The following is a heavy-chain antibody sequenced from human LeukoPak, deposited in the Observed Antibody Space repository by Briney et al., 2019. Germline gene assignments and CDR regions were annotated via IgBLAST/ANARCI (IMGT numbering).Heavy chain of an antibody. CDR2: ISYDGSNK. J-gene: IGHJ4*02. Sequence: PGGSLRLSCAASGFTFSSYGMHWVRQAPGKGLEWVAVISYDGSNKYYADSVKGRFTISRDNSKNTLYLQMNSLRAEDTAVYYCAKDHAPYYDILTGYDPPPLGYWGQGTLVTVSS. D-gene: IGHD3-9*01. CDR3: AKDHAPYYDILTGYDPPPLGY. CDR1: GFTFSSYG. V-gene: IGHV3-30*18.